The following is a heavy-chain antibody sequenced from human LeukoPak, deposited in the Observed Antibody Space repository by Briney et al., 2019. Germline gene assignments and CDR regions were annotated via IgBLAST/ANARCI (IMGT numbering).Heavy chain of an antibody. CDR1: GFTFSSYG. CDR2: ISYDGSNK. Sequence: PGGSLRLSCAASGFTFSSYGMHWVRQAPGKGLEWVAVISYDGSNKYYADSVKGRFTISRDNSKNTLYLQMNSLRAEDTAVYYCARDYSTVTTFFDYWGQGTLVTVSS. D-gene: IGHD4-17*01. V-gene: IGHV3-30*03. J-gene: IGHJ4*02. CDR3: ARDYSTVTTFFDY.